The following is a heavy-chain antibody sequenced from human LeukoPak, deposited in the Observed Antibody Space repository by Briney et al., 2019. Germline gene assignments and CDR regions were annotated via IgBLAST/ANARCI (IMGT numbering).Heavy chain of an antibody. J-gene: IGHJ4*02. V-gene: IGHV3-23*01. CDR3: AKDNRGETGYFDY. D-gene: IGHD1-14*01. CDR1: GFTFSSYA. CDR2: ISGSGGST. Sequence: GGSLRLSCAASGFTFSSYAMSWVRQAPGKGLEWVSAISGSGGSTYYADSVKGRFTISRDNSKNTLYLQMNSLRVEDTAVYYCAKDNRGETGYFDYWGQGTLVTVSS.